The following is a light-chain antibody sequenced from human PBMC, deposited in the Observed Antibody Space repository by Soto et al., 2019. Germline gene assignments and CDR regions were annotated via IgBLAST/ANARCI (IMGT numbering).Light chain of an antibody. Sequence: QSVLTQPPSASASLGASVTLTCTLSSGYSNYKVDWYQQRPGKGPRFVMRVGTGGIVGSKGDGIPDRFSVLGSGLNRYLTIKNIQEEHESDYHCGAHHGSGSNFVYVFGTGTKLTVL. J-gene: IGLJ1*01. V-gene: IGLV9-49*01. CDR1: SGYSNYK. CDR3: GAHHGSGSNFVYV. CDR2: VGTGGIVG.